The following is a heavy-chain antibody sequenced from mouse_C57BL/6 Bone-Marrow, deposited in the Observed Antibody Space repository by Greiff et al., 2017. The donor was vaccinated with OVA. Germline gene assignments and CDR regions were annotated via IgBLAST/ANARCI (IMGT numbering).Heavy chain of an antibody. CDR1: GFTFSSYG. Sequence: EVQLVESGGDLVKPGGSLKLSCAASGFTFSSYGMSWVRQTPDKRLEWVATISSGGSYTYYPDSVKGRFTISRDNAKNTLYLQMSILKSEDTAMYYCARPYYYGYYFDYWGQGPTLTVSS. CDR2: ISSGGSYT. J-gene: IGHJ2*01. CDR3: ARPYYYGYYFDY. V-gene: IGHV5-6*01. D-gene: IGHD1-1*01.